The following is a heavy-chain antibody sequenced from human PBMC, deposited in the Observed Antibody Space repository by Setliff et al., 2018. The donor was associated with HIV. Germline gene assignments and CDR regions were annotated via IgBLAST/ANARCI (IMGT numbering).Heavy chain of an antibody. CDR1: AGSISSSSYY. Sequence: PSETLSLTCTVSAGSISSSSYYWGWIRQPPGKGLALIGSIYYTGTTYYHPSLASRVTLSVDMSRNKFSLRLTSVTAADTGVYYCARHSDSSSWPPGGYYHYMDVWGKGTTVTV. D-gene: IGHD6-13*01. J-gene: IGHJ6*03. CDR3: ARHSDSSSWPPGGYYHYMDV. CDR2: IYYTGTT. V-gene: IGHV4-39*01.